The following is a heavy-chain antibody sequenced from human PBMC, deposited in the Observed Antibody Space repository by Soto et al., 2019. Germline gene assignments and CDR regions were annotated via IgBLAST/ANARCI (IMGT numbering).Heavy chain of an antibody. CDR2: INPSGGST. J-gene: IGHJ3*02. CDR1: GYTFTSYY. Sequence: ASVKVSCKASGYTFTSYYMHWVRQAPGQGLEWMGIINPSGGSTSYTQKVQGRVTMTRDTSTSTVYMELSSLRSEDTAVYYCARGATFGGVIVGSDAFDIWGQGTMVTVSS. D-gene: IGHD3-16*02. CDR3: ARGATFGGVIVGSDAFDI. V-gene: IGHV1-46*01.